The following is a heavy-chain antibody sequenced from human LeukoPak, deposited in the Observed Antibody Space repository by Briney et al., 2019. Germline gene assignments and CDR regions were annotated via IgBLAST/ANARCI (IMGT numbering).Heavy chain of an antibody. CDR2: IIPIFGTA. CDR1: GGTFSSYA. CDR3: ASAIHDYGYSFDY. V-gene: IGHV1-69*05. J-gene: IGHJ4*02. D-gene: IGHD4-17*01. Sequence: SVKVSCKASGGTFSSYAISWVRQAPGQGLEWMGGIIPIFGTANYAQKFQGRVTITTDESTSTAYMELSSLRSEDTAVYYCASAIHDYGYSFDYWGQGTLVTVSS.